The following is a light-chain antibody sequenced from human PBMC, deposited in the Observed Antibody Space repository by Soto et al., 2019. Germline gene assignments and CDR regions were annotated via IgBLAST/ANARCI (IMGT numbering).Light chain of an antibody. CDR1: SSNIGAGYD. V-gene: IGLV1-40*01. J-gene: IGLJ1*01. CDR3: QSYDSSLSGGV. Sequence: QSVLTQPPSVSVAPGQRVTISCTGSSSNIGAGYDVHWYQQLPGTAPKLLIYGNSNRPSGVPDRFSGSKSGTSASLAITGLQAEDEADYYCQSYDSSLSGGVFGTGTKLTVL. CDR2: GNS.